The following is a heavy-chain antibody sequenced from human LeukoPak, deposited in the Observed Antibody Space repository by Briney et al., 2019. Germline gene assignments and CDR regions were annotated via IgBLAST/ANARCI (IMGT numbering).Heavy chain of an antibody. J-gene: IGHJ4*02. V-gene: IGHV3-30-3*01. CDR1: GFTFSSYA. CDR3: ARPQPAKRWLDGQILGY. D-gene: IGHD5-24*01. CDR2: ISYDGSNK. Sequence: PGRSLRLSCAASGFTFSSYAMHWVRQAPGKGLEWVAVISYDGSNKYYADSVKGRFTISRDNSKNTLYLQMNSLRAEDTAVYYCARPQPAKRWLDGQILGYWGQGTLVTVSS.